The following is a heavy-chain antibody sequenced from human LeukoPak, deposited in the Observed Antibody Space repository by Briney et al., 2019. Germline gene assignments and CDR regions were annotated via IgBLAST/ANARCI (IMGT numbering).Heavy chain of an antibody. J-gene: IGHJ5*02. Sequence: ASVKVSCKASGHTFGDHYMHWVRQAPGQGLEWMGWINPNSGGTKYAQRFQGRVTMTRYTSISTAYMELRRLRSDDTAVYYCARVLLRTGIPEGFDPWGQGTLVTVSS. D-gene: IGHD1-14*01. CDR3: ARVLLRTGIPEGFDP. V-gene: IGHV1-2*02. CDR1: GHTFGDHY. CDR2: INPNSGGT.